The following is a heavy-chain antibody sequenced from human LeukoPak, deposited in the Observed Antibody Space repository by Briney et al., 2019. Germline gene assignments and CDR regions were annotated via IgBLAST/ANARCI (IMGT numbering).Heavy chain of an antibody. CDR3: ARVPSIVGATLRY. CDR2: IYPGDSDT. D-gene: IGHD1-26*01. Sequence: GESLKISCKGSGYSFTSYWIGWVRQMPGKGLEWMGIIYPGDSDTRYRPSFQGQVTISGDKSISTAYLQWSSLKASDTAMYYCARVPSIVGATLRYWGQGTLVTVSS. V-gene: IGHV5-51*01. CDR1: GYSFTSYW. J-gene: IGHJ4*02.